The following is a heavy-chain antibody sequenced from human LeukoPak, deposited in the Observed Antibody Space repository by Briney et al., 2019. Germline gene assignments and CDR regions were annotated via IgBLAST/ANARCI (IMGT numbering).Heavy chain of an antibody. CDR1: GYTFTDYY. J-gene: IGHJ3*02. CDR3: ARDEDFWSGFDI. V-gene: IGHV1-2*02. Sequence: ASMNVSCKASGYTFTDYYLHWVRQAPGQGLEWMGWINPKTGDTKYAQKFQGRVTMTRDTPITTAYIDLSRLRSDDTAMYYCARDEDFWSGFDIWGQGTMVTVST. CDR2: INPKTGDT. D-gene: IGHD3-3*01.